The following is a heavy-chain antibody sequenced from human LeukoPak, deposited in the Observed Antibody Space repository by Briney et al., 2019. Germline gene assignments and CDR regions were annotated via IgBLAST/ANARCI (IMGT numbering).Heavy chain of an antibody. D-gene: IGHD3-10*01. Sequence: GRSLRLSCAASGFTFNKYGVHWVGQAPGKGREGVAVICFDGSYTYYADSVKSRLTISRDNSNNTLYLQMNSLRAEDTAVYYCAMGLYYGSGSPIDYCGQGTLVTVSS. J-gene: IGHJ4*02. CDR3: AMGLYYGSGSPIDY. CDR2: ICFDGSYT. V-gene: IGHV3-33*01. CDR1: GFTFNKYG.